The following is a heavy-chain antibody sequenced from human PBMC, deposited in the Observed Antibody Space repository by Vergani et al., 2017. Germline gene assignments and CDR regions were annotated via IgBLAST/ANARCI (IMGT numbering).Heavy chain of an antibody. CDR1: GGTFSSYA. CDR2: ISAYNGNT. Sequence: QVQLVQSGAEVKKPGSSVKVSCKASGGTFSSYAISWVRQAPGQGLEWMGWISAYNGNTNYAQKLQGRVTMTTDTSTSTAYMELRSLRSDDTAVYYCARGSAITMVRGVIFWFDPWGQGTLVTVSS. J-gene: IGHJ5*02. D-gene: IGHD3-10*01. V-gene: IGHV1-18*01. CDR3: ARGSAITMVRGVIFWFDP.